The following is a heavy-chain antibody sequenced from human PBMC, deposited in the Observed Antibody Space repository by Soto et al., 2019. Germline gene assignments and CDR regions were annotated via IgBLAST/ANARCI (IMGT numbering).Heavy chain of an antibody. Sequence: EVHLLESGGGLVQPGGSLRLSCVASGFTFSIDAMSWVRQAPGKGLEWVSLIRGSGDFTEYAGSVKGRFTISRDNSKNTVSLQMNSLRADDTALYYCAKGRETTSIFDYWGQGILVTVSS. J-gene: IGHJ4*02. CDR1: GFTFSIDA. CDR2: IRGSGDFT. D-gene: IGHD4-17*01. V-gene: IGHV3-23*01. CDR3: AKGRETTSIFDY.